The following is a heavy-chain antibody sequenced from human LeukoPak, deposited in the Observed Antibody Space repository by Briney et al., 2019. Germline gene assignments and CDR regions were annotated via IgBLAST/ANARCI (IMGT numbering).Heavy chain of an antibody. V-gene: IGHV4-59*01. CDR3: ARAGTAVTATLDY. Sequence: SETLSLTCTVSGGSISSYYWSWIRQPPGKGLEWIGYIYYSGSTNYNPSLKSRVTISVDTSKNRFSLKLSSVTAADTAVYYCARAGTAVTATLDYWGQGTLVTVSS. D-gene: IGHD2-21*02. CDR1: GGSISSYY. J-gene: IGHJ4*02. CDR2: IYYSGST.